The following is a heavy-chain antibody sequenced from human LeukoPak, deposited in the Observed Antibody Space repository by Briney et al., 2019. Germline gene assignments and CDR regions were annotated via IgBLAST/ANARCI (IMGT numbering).Heavy chain of an antibody. CDR3: ARRAGEYSHPYDY. D-gene: IGHD2/OR15-2a*01. CDR1: GFPLSSYA. Sequence: GGSLRLSCAASGFPLSSYAMSWVRQVPGKGLEWVSATSSDDGTYHADSVRGRFTISRDNSKNTLYLQMNSLRAEDAAVYYCARRAGEYSHPYDYWGQGTLVTVSS. J-gene: IGHJ4*02. CDR2: TSSDDGT. V-gene: IGHV3-23*01.